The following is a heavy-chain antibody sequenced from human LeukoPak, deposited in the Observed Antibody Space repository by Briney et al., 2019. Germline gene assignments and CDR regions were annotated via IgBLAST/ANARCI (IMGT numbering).Heavy chain of an antibody. CDR3: ARISGGYCTNGVCSLFDY. V-gene: IGHV4-34*01. J-gene: IGHJ4*02. D-gene: IGHD2-8*01. CDR1: GGSFSGYY. Sequence: PSETLSLTCAVYGGSFSGYYWSWIRQPPGKGLEWIGEINHSGSTNYNPSLKSRVTISVDTSKNQSSLKLSSVTAADTAVYYCARISGGYCTNGVCSLFDYWGQGTLVTVSS. CDR2: INHSGST.